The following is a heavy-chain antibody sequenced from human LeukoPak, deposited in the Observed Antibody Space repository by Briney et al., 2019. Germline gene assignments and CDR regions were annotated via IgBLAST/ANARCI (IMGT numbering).Heavy chain of an antibody. J-gene: IGHJ4*02. V-gene: IGHV4-59*01. CDR3: SRERRNAASCKFFDL. D-gene: IGHD2/OR15-2a*01. CDR1: GGSISSYY. Sequence: SETLSLTCTVSGGSISSYYWSWIRQPPGKGLEWIGYIYYSGSTNYNPSLKSRVTISVDTSKNQFSLKLSSVTAADTAVYYCSRERRNAASCKFFDLLGQGTLVTVSS. CDR2: IYYSGST.